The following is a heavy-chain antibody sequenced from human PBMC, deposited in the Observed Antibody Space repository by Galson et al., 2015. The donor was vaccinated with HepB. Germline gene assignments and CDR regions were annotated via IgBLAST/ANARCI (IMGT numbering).Heavy chain of an antibody. V-gene: IGHV1-69*13. CDR3: ARETVGYCSSTSCYYFDY. J-gene: IGHJ4*02. CDR2: IIPIFGTA. Sequence: SVKVSCKASGGTFSSYAISWVRQAPGQGLEWMGGIIPIFGTANYAQKFQGRVTITADESTSTAYMELSSLRSEDTAVYYCARETVGYCSSTSCYYFDYWGQGTLVTVSS. D-gene: IGHD2-2*01. CDR1: GGTFSSYA.